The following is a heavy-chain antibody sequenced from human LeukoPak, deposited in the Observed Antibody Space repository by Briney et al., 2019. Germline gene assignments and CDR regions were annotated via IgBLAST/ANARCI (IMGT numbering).Heavy chain of an antibody. CDR1: GFAFSGYG. CDR2: IWYDGSNT. CDR3: ARDLGVHYHNYFYY. D-gene: IGHD1-14*01. V-gene: IGHV3-33*01. Sequence: GGSLRLSCAASGFAFSGYGMHWVRQAPGKGLEWVAIIWYDGSNTYYADSVKGRFTISRDNSKNTLYLQMNSLRAEDTAVYFCARDLGVHYHNYFYYWGQGTLVTVSS. J-gene: IGHJ4*02.